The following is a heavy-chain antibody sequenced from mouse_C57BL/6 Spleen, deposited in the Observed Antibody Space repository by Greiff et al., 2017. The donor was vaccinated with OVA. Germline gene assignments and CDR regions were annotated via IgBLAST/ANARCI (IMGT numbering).Heavy chain of an antibody. V-gene: IGHV1-26*01. J-gene: IGHJ2*01. CDR2: INPNNGGT. CDR1: GYTFTDYY. CDR3: ARPDYDGDY. Sequence: VQLQQSGPELVKPGASVKISCKASGYTFTDYYMNWVKQSHGKSLEWIGDINPNNGGTSYNQKFKGKATLTVDKSSSTAYMELRSLTSEDSAVYYCARPDYDGDYWGQGTTLTVSS. D-gene: IGHD2-3*01.